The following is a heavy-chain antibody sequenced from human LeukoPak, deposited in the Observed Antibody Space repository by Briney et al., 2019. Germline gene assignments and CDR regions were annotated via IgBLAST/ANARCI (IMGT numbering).Heavy chain of an antibody. J-gene: IGHJ6*02. CDR2: ISSSGST. D-gene: IGHD3-10*01. CDR1: GGSISSSY. CDR3: ARAGESRKTMVRGVYYDYYGMDV. V-gene: IGHV4-4*07. Sequence: SETLSLTCTVSGGSISSSYWSWIRQPAGKGLEWIGRISSSGSTKYNPSLKSRVSMSVDTSKNQFSLKLSSVTAADTAVYYCARAGESRKTMVRGVYYDYYGMDVWGQGTTATVSS.